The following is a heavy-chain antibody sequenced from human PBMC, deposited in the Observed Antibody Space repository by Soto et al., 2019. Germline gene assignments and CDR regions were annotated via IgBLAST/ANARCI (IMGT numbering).Heavy chain of an antibody. Sequence: ASVKVSCKASGYTFTRYGIGWARQAPGQGLEWMGWINAYNGNTNYAQNHQGRHTLTTDTSTTTAYMELRSLRSNDTAIYYCAMVDVYVTPSPQDVWGQGTTVTVSS. D-gene: IGHD3-16*01. CDR2: INAYNGNT. CDR1: GYTFTRYG. V-gene: IGHV1-18*01. J-gene: IGHJ6*02. CDR3: AMVDVYVTPSPQDV.